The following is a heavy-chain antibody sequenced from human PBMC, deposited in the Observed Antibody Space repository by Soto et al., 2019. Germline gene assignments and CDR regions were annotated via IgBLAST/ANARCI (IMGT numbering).Heavy chain of an antibody. D-gene: IGHD5-12*01. CDR3: ARDSGDGYNEGFDY. V-gene: IGHV3-7*01. Sequence: PGGSLRLSCAASGFTFSSYWMSWVRQAPGKGLEWVANIKQDGSEKYYVDSVKGRFTISRDNAKNSLYLQMNSLRAEDTAVYYCARDSGDGYNEGFDYWGQGTLVTVSS. CDR1: GFTFSSYW. J-gene: IGHJ4*02. CDR2: IKQDGSEK.